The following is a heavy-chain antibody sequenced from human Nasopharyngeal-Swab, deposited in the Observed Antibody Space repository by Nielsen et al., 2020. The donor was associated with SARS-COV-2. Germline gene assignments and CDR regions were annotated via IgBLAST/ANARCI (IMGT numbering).Heavy chain of an antibody. CDR3: ARLGLDYLYDY. CDR2: IYYSGST. J-gene: IGHJ4*02. CDR1: GGSISSSSYY. Sequence: SETLSLTCTVSGGSISSSSYYWGWIRQPPGKGLEWIGSIYYSGSTYYNPSLKSRVTTSVDTSKNQFSLKLSSVTAADTAVYYCARLGLDYLYDYWGQGTLVTVSS. V-gene: IGHV4-39*01. D-gene: IGHD3/OR15-3a*01.